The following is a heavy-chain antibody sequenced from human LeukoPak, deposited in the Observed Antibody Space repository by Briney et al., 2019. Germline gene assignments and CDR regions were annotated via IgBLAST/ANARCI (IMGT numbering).Heavy chain of an antibody. V-gene: IGHV1-2*02. CDR2: INPNSGGT. CDR3: ARDAHYYDSSGHFDY. J-gene: IGHJ4*02. CDR1: GYTFTGYY. D-gene: IGHD3-22*01. Sequence: GASVKVSCKASGYTFTGYYMHWVRQAPGQGLEWMGWINPNSGGTNYAQRFQGRVTMTRDTSISTAYMELSRLRSDDTAVYYCARDAHYYDSSGHFDYWGQGTLVTVPS.